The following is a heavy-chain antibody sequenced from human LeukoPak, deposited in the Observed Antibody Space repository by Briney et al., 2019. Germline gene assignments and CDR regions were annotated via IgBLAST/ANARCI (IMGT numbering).Heavy chain of an antibody. V-gene: IGHV4-39*07. CDR1: GGSISSSSYY. CDR2: IYYTGST. CDR3: ARSGYCSSTSCRTLHTYYYYYYYMDV. J-gene: IGHJ6*03. D-gene: IGHD2-2*01. Sequence: PSETLSLTRTVSGGSISSSSYYWGWIRQPPGNGLEWIGSIYYTGSTNYNPSLKSRVTISVDTSKNQFSLKLSSVTAADTAVYYCARSGYCSSTSCRTLHTYYYYYYYMDVWGKGTTVTVSS.